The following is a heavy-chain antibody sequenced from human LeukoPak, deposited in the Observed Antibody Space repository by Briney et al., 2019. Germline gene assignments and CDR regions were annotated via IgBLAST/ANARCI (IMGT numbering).Heavy chain of an antibody. CDR3: AKAEYCSGGSCYEYYFDY. D-gene: IGHD2-15*01. Sequence: PGGSLRLSCAASGFTFSSYGMHWVRQAPGKGLEWVAVISYDGSNKYYADSVKGRFTISRDNSKNTLYLQMNSLRAEDTAVYYCAKAEYCSGGSCYEYYFDYWGQGTLVTVSS. CDR1: GFTFSSYG. J-gene: IGHJ4*02. V-gene: IGHV3-30*18. CDR2: ISYDGSNK.